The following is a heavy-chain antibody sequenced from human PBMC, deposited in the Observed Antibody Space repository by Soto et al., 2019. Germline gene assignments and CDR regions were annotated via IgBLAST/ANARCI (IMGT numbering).Heavy chain of an antibody. V-gene: IGHV3-21*01. CDR3: ASTNSRSYYMDV. CDR1: GFTLSSYS. D-gene: IGHD6-13*01. Sequence: EVQLVESGGGLVKPGGSLRLSCAASGFTLSSYSMNWVRQAPGKGLEWVSSISSSSSYIYYADSVKGRFTISRDNAKNSLYLQMNSLRAEDTAVYYCASTNSRSYYMDVWGKGTTVTVSS. CDR2: ISSSSSYI. J-gene: IGHJ6*03.